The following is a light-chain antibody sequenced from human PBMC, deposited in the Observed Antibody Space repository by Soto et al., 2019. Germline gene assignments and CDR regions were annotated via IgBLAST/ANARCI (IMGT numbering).Light chain of an antibody. Sequence: QSALTQPASVSGSPGQSITISCTGTSSDVGGYYYVSWYQHHPGKAPKLMIYQVSNRPSGVSNRFSGSKSGNTASLTISGLQADDKADYYCSSYTSSNTFYVFGTGTKVTVL. CDR1: SSDVGGYYY. CDR3: SSYTSSNTFYV. CDR2: QVS. V-gene: IGLV2-14*01. J-gene: IGLJ1*01.